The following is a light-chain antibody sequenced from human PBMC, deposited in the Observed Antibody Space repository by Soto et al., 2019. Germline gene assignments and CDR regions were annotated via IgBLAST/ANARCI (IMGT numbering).Light chain of an antibody. CDR3: QQYNNWPPV. CDR1: QSVNSN. CDR2: GAS. J-gene: IGKJ1*01. Sequence: EIVMTQSPATLSVSPGERATLSCRASQSVNSNLAWYQQKPGQAPRLLIHGASTRATDTPARFSGSGSGTEFTLTISSLQSEDFAVYHCQQYNNWPPVFGQGTKVDI. V-gene: IGKV3-15*01.